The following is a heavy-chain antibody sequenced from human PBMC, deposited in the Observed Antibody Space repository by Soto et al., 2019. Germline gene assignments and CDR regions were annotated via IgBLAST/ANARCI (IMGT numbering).Heavy chain of an antibody. J-gene: IGHJ6*02. CDR2: IWYDGSNK. CDR3: ARWFEDPGYYYYGMDV. CDR1: GFTFSSYG. V-gene: IGHV3-33*01. Sequence: QVQLVESGGGVVQPGRSLRLSCAASGFTFSSYGMHWVRQAPGKGLEWMAVIWYDGSNKYYADSVKGRFTISRDNSKNTLYLQMNSLRAEDTAVYYCARWFEDPGYYYYGMDVWGQGTTVTVSS. D-gene: IGHD3-10*01.